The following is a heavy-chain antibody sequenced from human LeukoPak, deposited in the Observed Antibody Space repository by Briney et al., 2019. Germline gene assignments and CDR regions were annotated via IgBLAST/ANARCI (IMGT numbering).Heavy chain of an antibody. J-gene: IGHJ3*02. CDR2: INPNSGGT. CDR1: GYTFTGYY. V-gene: IGHV1-2*04. D-gene: IGHD6-13*01. Sequence: ASVKVSCKASGYTFTGYYMHWVRQAPGQGLEWMGWINPNSGGTNYAQKFQGWVTMTRDTSISTAYMELSRLGSDDTAVYYCARVQSSSWGYAFDIWGQGTMVTVSS. CDR3: ARVQSSSWGYAFDI.